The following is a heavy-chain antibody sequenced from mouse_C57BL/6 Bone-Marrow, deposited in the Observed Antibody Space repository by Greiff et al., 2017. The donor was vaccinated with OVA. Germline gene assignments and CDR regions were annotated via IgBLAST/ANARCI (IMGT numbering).Heavy chain of an antibody. CDR3: TTYRY. V-gene: IGHV14-4*01. CDR2: IVPENGDT. Sequence: VQLQQSGAELVRPGASVKLSCTASGFNIKDDYMHWVKERPEQGLEWIGWIVPENGDTEYASKFQGKATITADTSSKTVYLPLSSLTSEDTAVYYCTTYRYWGQGTTLTVSS. CDR1: GFNIKDDY. J-gene: IGHJ2*01.